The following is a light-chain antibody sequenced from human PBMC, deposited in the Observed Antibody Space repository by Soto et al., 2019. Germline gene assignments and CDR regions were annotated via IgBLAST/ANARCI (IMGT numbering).Light chain of an antibody. Sequence: DIQMTQSPSTLSASVGDRVTITCRASQSSSWLAWYQQKPGKAPKLLIYNASSLESGVPSRFSGSGSGTEFNLTISSLQPDDFATYFCQQYNRYSPYTFGQGIKLDI. CDR2: NAS. J-gene: IGKJ2*01. CDR1: QSSSW. CDR3: QQYNRYSPYT. V-gene: IGKV1-5*03.